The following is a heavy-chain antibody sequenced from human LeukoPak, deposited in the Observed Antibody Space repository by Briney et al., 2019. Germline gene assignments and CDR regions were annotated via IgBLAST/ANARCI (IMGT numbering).Heavy chain of an antibody. CDR1: GYTFTSYA. J-gene: IGHJ4*02. CDR3: ARGADYGDYYFDY. V-gene: IGHV1-3*01. Sequence: ASMKVSCKASGYTFTSYAMHWVRQAPGQRLEWMGWINAGNGNTKYSQKFQGRVTITRDTSASTAYMELSSLRSEDTAVYYCARGADYGDYYFDYWGQGTLVTVSS. D-gene: IGHD4-17*01. CDR2: INAGNGNT.